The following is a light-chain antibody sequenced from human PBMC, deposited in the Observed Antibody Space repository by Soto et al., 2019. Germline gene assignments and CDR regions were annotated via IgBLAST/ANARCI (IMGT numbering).Light chain of an antibody. J-gene: IGKJ2*01. CDR2: GAS. CDR3: QQGHNWPIT. Sequence: EIVMTQSPATLSVSPGETATLSCRASQSITSELAWYQQKPGQPPRLLIYGASTRATGVPARFTGSGSGSEFTLTISWLQSEDFAVYYCQQGHNWPITFGQGTRLDI. V-gene: IGKV3-15*01. CDR1: QSITSE.